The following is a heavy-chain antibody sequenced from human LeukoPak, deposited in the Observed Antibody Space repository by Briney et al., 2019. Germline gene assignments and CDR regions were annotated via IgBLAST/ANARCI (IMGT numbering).Heavy chain of an antibody. D-gene: IGHD1/OR15-1a*01. CDR2: IHPNYGDT. V-gene: IGHV1-2*02. CDR3: AGEKGTHRAFDI. CDR1: GYTFSNHY. J-gene: IGHJ3*02. Sequence: ASVRVSCKASGYTFSNHYMHWVRQAPGQALERLAWIHPNYGDTGSERKLQGRVTVTTDTSISTAYMELSSLTSDDTAVYYCAGEKGTHRAFDIWGPGTMVTVSS.